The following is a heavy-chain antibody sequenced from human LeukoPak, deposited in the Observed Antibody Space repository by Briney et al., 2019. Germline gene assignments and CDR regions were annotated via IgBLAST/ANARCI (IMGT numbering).Heavy chain of an antibody. Sequence: PGGSLRLSCAASEFSVGSNYMTWVRRAPGKGLEWVSLIYSGGSTYYADSVKGRFTISRDNSKNTLYLQMNSLRAEDTAVYCCARGPSGYHNTGGQGTLVTVSS. CDR1: EFSVGSNY. J-gene: IGHJ4*02. CDR3: ARGPSGYHNT. CDR2: IYSGGST. V-gene: IGHV3-66*01. D-gene: IGHD5-12*01.